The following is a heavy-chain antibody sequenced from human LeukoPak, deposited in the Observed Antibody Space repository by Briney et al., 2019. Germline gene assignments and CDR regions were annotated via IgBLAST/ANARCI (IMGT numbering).Heavy chain of an antibody. J-gene: IGHJ6*03. CDR2: ISAYNGNT. CDR1: GYTFTSYA. Sequence: GESLKVSCKASGYTFTSYAINWVRQAPGHGLEWMGWISAYNGNTDYAQKLQGRGTMTTDTSTSTAYMDLRRLRSEDTAVYYCARTIPYSSSWYYYYYLCMHVTGKGATVTMSS. V-gene: IGHV1-18*01. CDR3: ARTIPYSSSWYYYYYLCMHV. D-gene: IGHD6-13*01.